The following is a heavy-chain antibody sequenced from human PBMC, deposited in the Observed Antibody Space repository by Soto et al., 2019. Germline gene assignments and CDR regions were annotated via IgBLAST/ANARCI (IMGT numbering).Heavy chain of an antibody. CDR2: ISGSGGIT. CDR1: GFTFGDHA. J-gene: IGHJ6*02. CDR3: AKGLLIMVRKVIIPPQYYYGMDV. D-gene: IGHD3-10*01. V-gene: IGHV3-23*01. Sequence: GGSLRLSCAASGFTFGDHAMSWVRQAPGKGLEWVSAISGSGGITYYEDSVKGRFTISRDNAKNTLYLQMNSLRADDTAVYYCAKGLLIMVRKVIIPPQYYYGMDVWGQGTTVTVSS.